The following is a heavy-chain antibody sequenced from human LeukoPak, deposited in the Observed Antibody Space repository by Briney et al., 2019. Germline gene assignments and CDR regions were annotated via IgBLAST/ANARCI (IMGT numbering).Heavy chain of an antibody. CDR1: GFTFSSYS. D-gene: IGHD3/OR15-3a*01. Sequence: PGGSLRLSCAASGFTFSSYSMNWVRQAPGKGLEWVSSISTSSSYIYYADSVKGRFTLSRDDAKNSLYLQMNSLRAEDTAVYYCARLIMIFGYIDYWGQGTLVTVSS. CDR2: ISTSSSYI. V-gene: IGHV3-21*01. J-gene: IGHJ4*02. CDR3: ARLIMIFGYIDY.